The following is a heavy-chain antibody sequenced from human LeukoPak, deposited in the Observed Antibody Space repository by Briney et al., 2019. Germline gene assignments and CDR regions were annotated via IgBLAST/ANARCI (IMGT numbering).Heavy chain of an antibody. D-gene: IGHD3-10*01. CDR1: GGSISSYY. CDR3: ARDSGTTGEVKFDP. J-gene: IGHJ5*02. Sequence: SETLSLTCTVSGGSISSYYWSWIRQPPGKGLEWIGYIYYSGSTNYNPSLKSRVTMSIDTSKNQFSLKLSFVTAADTAVYYCARDSGTTGEVKFDPWGQGALVTVSS. V-gene: IGHV4-59*12. CDR2: IYYSGST.